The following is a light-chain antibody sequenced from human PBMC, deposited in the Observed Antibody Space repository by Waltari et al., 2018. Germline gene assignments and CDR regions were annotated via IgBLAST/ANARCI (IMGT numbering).Light chain of an antibody. V-gene: IGKV3-20*01. J-gene: IGKJ1*01. CDR2: GAT. Sequence: EIVLTQSPGTLSLSAGDRATISCRASQSVHSRYLAWYQQKPGQAPRLLISGATSGAIGIPDRFSGSGSGTDFTLTISRLEPEDFAVYYCHQYGTSPWTFGRGTKVEIK. CDR3: HQYGTSPWT. CDR1: QSVHSRY.